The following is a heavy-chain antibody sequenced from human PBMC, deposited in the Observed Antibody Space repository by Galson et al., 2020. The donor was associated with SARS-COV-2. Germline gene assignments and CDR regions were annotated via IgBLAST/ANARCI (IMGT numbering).Heavy chain of an antibody. Sequence: GGSLRLSCAASGFTFSSYGMHWVRQAPGKGLEWVAVIWYDGSNKYYADSVKGRFTISRDNSKNTLYLQMNSLRAEDTAVYYCARDFSYDILTGYYNVGGVLDYWGQGTLVTVSS. CDR1: GFTFSSYG. V-gene: IGHV3-33*01. CDR3: ARDFSYDILTGYYNVGGVLDY. CDR2: IWYDGSNK. J-gene: IGHJ4*02. D-gene: IGHD3-9*01.